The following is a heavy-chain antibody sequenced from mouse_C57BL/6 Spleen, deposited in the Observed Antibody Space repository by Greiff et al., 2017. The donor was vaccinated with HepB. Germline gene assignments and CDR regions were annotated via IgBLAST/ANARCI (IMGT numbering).Heavy chain of an antibody. Sequence: VHLVESGPELVKPGASVKISCKASGYAFSSSWMNWVKQRPGKGLEWIGRIYPGDGDTNYNGKFKGKATLTADKSSSTAYMQLSSLTSEDSAVYFCARSYYYGSSQYYFDYWGQGTTLTVSS. CDR3: ARSYYYGSSQYYFDY. D-gene: IGHD1-1*01. CDR1: GYAFSSSW. CDR2: IYPGDGDT. J-gene: IGHJ2*01. V-gene: IGHV1-82*01.